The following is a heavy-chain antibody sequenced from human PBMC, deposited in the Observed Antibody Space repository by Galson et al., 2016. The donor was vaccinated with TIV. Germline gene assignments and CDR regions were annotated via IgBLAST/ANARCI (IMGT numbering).Heavy chain of an antibody. D-gene: IGHD4-17*01. V-gene: IGHV2-5*02. CDR2: ISWDDDK. CDR1: GFSFSTSGVG. Sequence: PALVKPTQTLTVTCTFSGFSFSTSGVGVGWIRQPPGKALEWLALISWDDDKRYSPSLKSRLTISKDTSKNQVGLTMTNMDPVDTATYFCAHSRTYGYGDTIYHYGLDVWGQGTTVTVSS. J-gene: IGHJ6*02. CDR3: AHSRTYGYGDTIYHYGLDV.